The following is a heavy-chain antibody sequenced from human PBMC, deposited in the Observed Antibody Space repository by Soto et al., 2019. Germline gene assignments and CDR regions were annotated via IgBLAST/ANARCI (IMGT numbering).Heavy chain of an antibody. V-gene: IGHV3-33*01. CDR1: GFAFSRFG. CDR3: ATDLSSSFDAFDI. J-gene: IGHJ3*02. Sequence: QVQLVESGGGVVQPGRSLRLSCAASGFAFSRFGLHWVRQAPGKGLEWVAGTWYDGSEKYYADTVKSRFTISRDNAKNTLYLQLNSLRAEDTAMYYCATDLSSSFDAFDIWGQGTMVTVAS. CDR2: TWYDGSEK. D-gene: IGHD6-13*01.